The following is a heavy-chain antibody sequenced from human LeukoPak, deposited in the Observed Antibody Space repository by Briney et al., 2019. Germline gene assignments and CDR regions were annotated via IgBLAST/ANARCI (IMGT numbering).Heavy chain of an antibody. CDR2: ISYDARIE. V-gene: IGHV3-30*04. D-gene: IGHD5-12*01. CDR1: GFTFNNYA. CDR3: TRFRNVRRGSDGYFFDY. J-gene: IGHJ4*02. Sequence: GGSLRLSCAASGFTFNNYAMHWVRQAPGKGLERVAAISYDARIEHYSDSVKGRFTISRDNSKNTLYLLMNSLRTEDTAAYYCTRFRNVRRGSDGYFFDYWGQGTLVTVSS.